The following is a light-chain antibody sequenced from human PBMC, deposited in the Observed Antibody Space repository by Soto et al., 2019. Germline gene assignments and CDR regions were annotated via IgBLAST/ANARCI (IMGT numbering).Light chain of an antibody. CDR1: QSVLYRSNNKNY. J-gene: IGKJ4*01. Sequence: DIVMTQYPDSLAVSLGERATINCKSSQSVLYRSNNKNYLAWYQQKPGQPPKLLIYWASTRESGVPDRFSGSGSGTDFTLTSSSLQAEDVAVYYCQQYYSTPHSFGGGTKVEIK. V-gene: IGKV4-1*01. CDR2: WAS. CDR3: QQYYSTPHS.